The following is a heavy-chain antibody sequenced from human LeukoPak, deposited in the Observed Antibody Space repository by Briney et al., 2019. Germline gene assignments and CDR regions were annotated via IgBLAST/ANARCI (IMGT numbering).Heavy chain of an antibody. V-gene: IGHV3-7*01. CDR1: GFTFSKHW. CDR2: IKQDGSEK. CDR3: ARVEESASFDP. Sequence: GGSLRLSCAASGFTFSKHWMSWVRQAPGKGLEWVANIKQDGSEKYYVDSVKGRFTISRDNAKNSLYLQMNSLRAEDTAVYYCARVEESASFDPWGQGTLVTVSS. D-gene: IGHD3-3*01. J-gene: IGHJ5*02.